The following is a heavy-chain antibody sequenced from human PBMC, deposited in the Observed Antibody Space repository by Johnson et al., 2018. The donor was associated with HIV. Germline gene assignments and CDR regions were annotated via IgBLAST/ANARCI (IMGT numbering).Heavy chain of an antibody. CDR2: IWYDGSNK. CDR3: AREGTLGAFDI. J-gene: IGHJ3*02. CDR1: GFTVSSNY. Sequence: QMQLVESGGGLVQSGGSLRLSCAASGFTVSSNYMSWVRQAPGKGLEWVAVIWYDGSNKYYADSVKGRFTISRDNSKNTLYLQMNSLRAEDTAVYYCAREGTLGAFDIWGQGTMVTVSS. V-gene: IGHV3-33*08. D-gene: IGHD1-1*01.